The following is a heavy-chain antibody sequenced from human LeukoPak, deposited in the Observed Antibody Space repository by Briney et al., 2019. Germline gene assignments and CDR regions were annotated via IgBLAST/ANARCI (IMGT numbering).Heavy chain of an antibody. CDR2: IKQDGSEK. CDR3: ARVDYGDPHLDFDY. D-gene: IGHD4-17*01. CDR1: GFTFSSYW. V-gene: IGHV3-7*01. Sequence: GGSLRLSCAASGFTFSSYWMSWVRQAPGKGLEWVANIKQDGSEKYYVDSVKGRFTISRDNGKNSLYLQMNSLRAEDTAVYYCARVDYGDPHLDFDYWGQGTLVTVSS. J-gene: IGHJ4*02.